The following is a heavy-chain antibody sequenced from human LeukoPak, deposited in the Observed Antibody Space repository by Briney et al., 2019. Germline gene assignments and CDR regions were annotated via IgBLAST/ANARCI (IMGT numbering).Heavy chain of an antibody. Sequence: EASVKVSCKASGGTFSSYAISWVRQAPGQGLEWMGGIIPIFGTANYAQKFQGRVTITADESTSTAYMELSSLRSEDTAVYYCATAGYSGWTANWFDPWGQGTLVTVSS. CDR1: GGTFSSYA. D-gene: IGHD6-19*01. J-gene: IGHJ5*02. CDR3: ATAGYSGWTANWFDP. CDR2: IIPIFGTA. V-gene: IGHV1-69*13.